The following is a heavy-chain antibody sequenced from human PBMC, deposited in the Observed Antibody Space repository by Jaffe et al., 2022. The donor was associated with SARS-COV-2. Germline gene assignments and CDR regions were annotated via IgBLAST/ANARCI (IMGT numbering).Heavy chain of an antibody. CDR3: TRQGYCTNGVCYSADV. J-gene: IGHJ6*02. D-gene: IGHD2-8*01. Sequence: EVQLVESGGGLVQPGGSLKLSCAASGFTFSGSAMHWVRQASGKGLEWVGRIRSKANSYATAYAASVKGRFTISRDDSKNTAYLQMNSLKTEDTAVYYCTRQGYCTNGVCYSADVWGQGTTVTVSS. CDR1: GFTFSGSA. V-gene: IGHV3-73*02. CDR2: IRSKANSYAT.